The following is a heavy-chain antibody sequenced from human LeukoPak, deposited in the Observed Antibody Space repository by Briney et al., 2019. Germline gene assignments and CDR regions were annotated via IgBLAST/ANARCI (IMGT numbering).Heavy chain of an antibody. CDR1: GFTFSSYA. J-gene: IGHJ4*02. CDR2: ISYDGSNK. CDR3: ARGDYGDRGYFDY. D-gene: IGHD4-17*01. V-gene: IGHV3-30*04. Sequence: GGSLRLSCAASGFTFSSYAMHWVRQAPGKGLEWVAVISYDGSNKYYADSVKGRFTISRDNSKNTLYLQMNSLRAEDTAVYYCARGDYGDRGYFDYWGQGNLVTVSS.